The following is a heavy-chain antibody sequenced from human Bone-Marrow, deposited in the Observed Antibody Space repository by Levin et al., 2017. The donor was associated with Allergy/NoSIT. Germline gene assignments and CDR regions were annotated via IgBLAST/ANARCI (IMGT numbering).Heavy chain of an antibody. Sequence: GESLKISCAGSGFTFSVYWMSWVRQGPGKGLEWVASIKEDGSQKNYVDSVKGRFIISRDNAKNSLYLQMNSLRAEDTAVYYCARLAAYYGSGIYWGQGTRVTVSP. CDR2: IKEDGSQK. CDR1: GFTFSVYW. CDR3: ARLAAYYGSGIY. V-gene: IGHV3-7*01. D-gene: IGHD3-10*01. J-gene: IGHJ4*02.